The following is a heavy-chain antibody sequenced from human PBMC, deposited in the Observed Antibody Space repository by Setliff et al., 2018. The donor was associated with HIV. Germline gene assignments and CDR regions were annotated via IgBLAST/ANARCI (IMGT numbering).Heavy chain of an antibody. CDR3: ASHPGSSIEKPYFDT. Sequence: ASVKVSCKASGGTFSSYAVSWVRQAPGQGLEWMGGIIPIFATPNYAQKFQGRVTITADESTSTAYMSLSSLRSEDTAVYYCASHPGSSIEKPYFDTWGQGTLVTVSS. D-gene: IGHD2-2*01. CDR1: GGTFSSYA. CDR2: IIPIFATP. V-gene: IGHV1-69*13. J-gene: IGHJ5*02.